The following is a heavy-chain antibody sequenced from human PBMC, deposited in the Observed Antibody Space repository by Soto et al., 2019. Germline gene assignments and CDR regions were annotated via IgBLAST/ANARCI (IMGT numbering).Heavy chain of an antibody. CDR3: ARGDSTDCSNGVCSFFYNHDLDV. V-gene: IGHV1-2*04. CDR1: GYSFTDYH. D-gene: IGHD2-8*01. Sequence: ASVKISCKASGYSFTDYHIHWVRQAPGQGLEWLGRINPKSGGTSTAQKFQGWVTMTTDTSISTASMELTRLTSDDTAIYYCARGDSTDCSNGVCSFFYNHDLDVWGQGTTVTVSS. J-gene: IGHJ6*02. CDR2: INPKSGGT.